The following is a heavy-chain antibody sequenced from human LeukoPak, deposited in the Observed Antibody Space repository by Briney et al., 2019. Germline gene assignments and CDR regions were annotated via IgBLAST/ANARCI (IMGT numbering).Heavy chain of an antibody. Sequence: KPSETLSLTCSVSGGSFSSGNYYWGWIRQPPGKGLEWIGSIYNSGSTYYNPSLKGRVTISVDTSKNHFSLKLTSVTAADTAVYYCARLDYYGSGTYPPIPKWGQGTLVTVSS. D-gene: IGHD3-10*01. CDR3: ARLDYYGSGTYPPIPK. J-gene: IGHJ4*02. CDR1: GGSFSSGNYY. V-gene: IGHV4-39*02. CDR2: IYNSGST.